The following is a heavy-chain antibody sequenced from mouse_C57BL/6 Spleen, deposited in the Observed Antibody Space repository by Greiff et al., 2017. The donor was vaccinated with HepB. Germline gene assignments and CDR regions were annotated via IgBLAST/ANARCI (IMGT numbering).Heavy chain of an antibody. Sequence: EVKLMESGPGLVKPSQSLSLTCSVTGYSITSGYYWNWIRQFPGNKLEWMGYISYDGSNNYNPSLKNRISITRDTSKNQFFLKLNSVTTEDTATYYCASRVYYGNYGGFDYWGQGTTLTVSS. V-gene: IGHV3-6*01. CDR2: ISYDGSN. CDR3: ASRVYYGNYGGFDY. CDR1: GYSITSGYY. J-gene: IGHJ2*01. D-gene: IGHD2-1*01.